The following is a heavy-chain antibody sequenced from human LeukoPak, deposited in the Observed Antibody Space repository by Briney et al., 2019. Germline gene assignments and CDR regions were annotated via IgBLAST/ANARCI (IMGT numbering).Heavy chain of an antibody. V-gene: IGHV3-7*01. CDR1: GFAFSSYW. CDR2: INREGNEK. CDR3: ARVGTWELQRVFDF. D-gene: IGHD4-23*01. J-gene: IGHJ4*02. Sequence: GGSLRLSCATSGFAFSSYWMTWVRHVPGKGLEWVANINREGNEKYYVDSVKGRFTISRDNAKNSVDLQMDSLRVEDTAVYYCARVGTWELQRVFDFWGQGTLVTVYS.